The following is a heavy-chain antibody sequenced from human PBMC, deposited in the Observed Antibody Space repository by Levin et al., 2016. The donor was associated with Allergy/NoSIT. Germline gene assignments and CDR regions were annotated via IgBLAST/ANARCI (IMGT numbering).Heavy chain of an antibody. CDR1: GYTFTGYY. J-gene: IGHJ3*02. Sequence: ASVKVSCKASGYTFTGYYMHWVRQAPGQGLEWMGWINPNSGGTNYAQKFQGRVTMTRDTSISTAYMELSRLRSDDTAVYYCASGHAGIVVTSAAFDIWGQGTMVTVSS. CDR3: ASGHAGIVVTSAAFDI. D-gene: IGHD2-21*01. V-gene: IGHV1-2*02. CDR2: INPNSGGT.